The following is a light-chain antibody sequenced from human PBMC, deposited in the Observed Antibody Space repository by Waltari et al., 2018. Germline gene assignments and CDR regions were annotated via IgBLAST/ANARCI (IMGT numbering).Light chain of an antibody. V-gene: IGKV3-15*01. CDR2: GAS. Sequence: EVVLTQSPATLSVSPGERATLSCRASQNVNYYLAWYQQKDGQAPRLLIYGASTRATGIPDRFSGSGSGTEFTLSISSLQSEDFATYYCQQYNSYWTFGQGTKVEIK. CDR3: QQYNSYWT. J-gene: IGKJ1*01. CDR1: QNVNYY.